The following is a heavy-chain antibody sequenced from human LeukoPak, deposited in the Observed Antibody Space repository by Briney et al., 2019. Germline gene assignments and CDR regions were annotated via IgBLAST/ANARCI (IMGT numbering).Heavy chain of an antibody. Sequence: GGALRLSCAASVFTFSSYGMHGVGQAPGKGVEGVAVISYDGSNKYYADSVKGGFTISRDNSKNTLYLQMNSLRAEDTAVYYCAKEGRYCSGGSCSNWFDPWGQGTLVTVSS. D-gene: IGHD2-15*01. CDR3: AKEGRYCSGGSCSNWFDP. CDR1: VFTFSSYG. J-gene: IGHJ5*02. V-gene: IGHV3-30*18. CDR2: ISYDGSNK.